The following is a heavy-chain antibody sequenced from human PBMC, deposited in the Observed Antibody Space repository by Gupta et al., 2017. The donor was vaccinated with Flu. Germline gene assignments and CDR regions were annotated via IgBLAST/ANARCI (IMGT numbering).Heavy chain of an antibody. J-gene: IGHJ4*02. D-gene: IGHD3-10*01. CDR2: ISSSSSYI. Sequence: EVQLVESGGGLVKPGGSLILLCAASGFTFSRYSMNWFRQAPGKGLEWVSSISSSSSYIYYADSVKGRFTISRDNAKNSLYLQMNSLRAEDTAVYYCARNLWFGELYKGAGIDYWGQGTLVTVSS. V-gene: IGHV3-21*01. CDR3: ARNLWFGELYKGAGIDY. CDR1: GFTFSRYS.